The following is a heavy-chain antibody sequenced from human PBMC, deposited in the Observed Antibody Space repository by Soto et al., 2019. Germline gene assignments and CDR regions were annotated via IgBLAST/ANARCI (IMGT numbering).Heavy chain of an antibody. J-gene: IGHJ4*02. CDR3: ARAEYQLLPPDY. D-gene: IGHD2-2*01. Sequence: EVQLVESGGGLVQPGGSLRLSCAASGFTVSSNYMSWVRQAPGKGLEWVSVIYSGGSTYYADSVKGRFTIPRHNSKNTLYLQMNSLRAEDTAVYYCARAEYQLLPPDYWGQGTLVTVSS. CDR1: GFTVSSNY. V-gene: IGHV3-53*04. CDR2: IYSGGST.